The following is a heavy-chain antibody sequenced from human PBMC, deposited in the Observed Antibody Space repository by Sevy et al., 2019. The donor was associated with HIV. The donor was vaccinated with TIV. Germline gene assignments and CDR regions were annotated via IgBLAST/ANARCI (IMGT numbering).Heavy chain of an antibody. J-gene: IGHJ4*02. CDR3: AREPYFFDKSGYFWDY. CDR1: GVSVTSDTYY. CDR2: VYHTGST. D-gene: IGHD3-22*01. V-gene: IGHV4-61*01. Sequence: SETLSLTCAVSGVSVTSDTYYWSWIRQPPGKGLEWIGYVYHTGSTNYSPSSKSRVTISIDTSKNQFSLRLFSVAAADTAMYYCAREPYFFDKSGYFWDYWGQGILVTVSS.